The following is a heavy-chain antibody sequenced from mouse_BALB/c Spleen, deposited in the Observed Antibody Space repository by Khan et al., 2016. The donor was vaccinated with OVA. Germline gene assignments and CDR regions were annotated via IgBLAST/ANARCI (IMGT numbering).Heavy chain of an antibody. V-gene: IGHV2-9*02. CDR1: GFSLTSYS. CDR3: ARREDGYPEWYFDV. CDR2: IWADGGT. J-gene: IGHJ1*01. D-gene: IGHD2-3*01. Sequence: QVQLKESGPGLVAPSQSLSITCTVSGFSLTSYSVHWVRQPPGKGLEWLGVIWADGGTNYNSALMSRLSITKDNFKSQVFLKMNSLQSDDTAIYYCARREDGYPEWYFDVWGAGTTVTVSS.